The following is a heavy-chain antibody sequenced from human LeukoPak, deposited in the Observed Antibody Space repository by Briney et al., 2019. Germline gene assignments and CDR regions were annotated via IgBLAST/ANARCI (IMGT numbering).Heavy chain of an antibody. Sequence: PGRSLRLSCAASGFTFSSYGMHWVRQAPGNGLEWVAVISYDGSNKYYADSVKGRFTISRDNSKNTLYLQMNSLRAEDTAVYYCAKDRSDSGLYNWFDPWGQGTLVTVSS. CDR3: AKDRSDSGLYNWFDP. V-gene: IGHV3-30*18. CDR2: ISYDGSNK. D-gene: IGHD1-26*01. CDR1: GFTFSSYG. J-gene: IGHJ5*02.